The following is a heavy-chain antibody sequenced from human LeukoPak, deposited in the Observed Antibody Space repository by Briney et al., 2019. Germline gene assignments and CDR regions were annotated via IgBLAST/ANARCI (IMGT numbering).Heavy chain of an antibody. CDR1: GFTFSSYA. V-gene: IGHV3-30-3*01. Sequence: GGSLRLSCAASGFTFSSYAMHWVRQAPGKGLEWVAVISYDGSNKYYADSVKGRFTISRDSSKNTLYLQMNSLRAEDTAVYYCTNLGYCSGGSCPWYFDYWGQGTLVTVSS. CDR2: ISYDGSNK. D-gene: IGHD2-15*01. CDR3: TNLGYCSGGSCPWYFDY. J-gene: IGHJ4*02.